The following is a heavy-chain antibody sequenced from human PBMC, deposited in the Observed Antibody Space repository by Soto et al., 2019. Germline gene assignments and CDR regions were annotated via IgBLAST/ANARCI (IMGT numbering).Heavy chain of an antibody. V-gene: IGHV3-21*01. D-gene: IGHD2-2*01. CDR1: GLTFSSYR. J-gene: IGHJ4*02. Sequence: GGSLRLSCAASGLTFSSYRMNWVPQAPGKGLEWVSSISSSSSYIYYADSVKGRFTISRDNAKNSLYLQMNSLRAEDTAVYYCARNTYQLSIFDYWGQGTLVTVSS. CDR3: ARNTYQLSIFDY. CDR2: ISSSSSYI.